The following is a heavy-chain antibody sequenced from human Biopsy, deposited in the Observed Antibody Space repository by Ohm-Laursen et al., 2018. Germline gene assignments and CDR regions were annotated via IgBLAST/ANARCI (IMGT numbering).Heavy chain of an antibody. CDR1: GGPLHSYY. D-gene: IGHD5-24*01. CDR3: ARGGFGLDGYNSP. V-gene: IGHV4-59*01. CDR2: IYYSGIA. Sequence: SETLSLTCTVSGGPLHSYYWSWIRQPPGKGLEWIGYIYYSGIAANYNPSLKGRVTISVDTSKHQFSLRLTSATAADTAVYYCARGGFGLDGYNSPWGRGTLVIVSP. J-gene: IGHJ5*02.